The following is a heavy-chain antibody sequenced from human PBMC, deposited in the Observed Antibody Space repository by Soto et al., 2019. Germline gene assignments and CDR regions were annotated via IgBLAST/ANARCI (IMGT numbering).Heavy chain of an antibody. CDR3: XXEAGDRLYYFDY. D-gene: IGHD2-2*01. CDR1: GGTFSSYA. CDR2: IIPIFGTA. V-gene: IGHV1-69*06. J-gene: IGHJ4*01. Sequence: QVQLVQSGAEVKKPGSSVKVSCKASGGTFSSYAISWVRQAPGQGLEWMGGIIPIFGTANYAQKFQGRVTITADKSTSTAYMELSSLRXXXXXXXXXXXEAGDRLYYFDYXXXGXXXXVSS.